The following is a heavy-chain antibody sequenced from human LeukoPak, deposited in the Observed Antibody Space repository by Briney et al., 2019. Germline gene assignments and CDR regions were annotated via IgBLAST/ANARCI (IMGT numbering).Heavy chain of an antibody. D-gene: IGHD3-10*01. CDR2: IWFDGSNK. J-gene: IGHJ2*01. Sequence: PGGSLRLSCEASGFSFSTYGMHWLRQAPGKGLEWVALIWFDGSNKHYADSVKGRFTISRDNSKNTMYLQMDSLRAEDTAVYYCARVVSYYGSSYRLLDLWGRGTLVTVSS. CDR3: ARVVSYYGSSYRLLDL. CDR1: GFSFSTYG. V-gene: IGHV3-33*01.